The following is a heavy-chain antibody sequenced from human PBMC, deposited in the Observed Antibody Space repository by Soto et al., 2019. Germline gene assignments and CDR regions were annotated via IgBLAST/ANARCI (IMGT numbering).Heavy chain of an antibody. J-gene: IGHJ4*02. D-gene: IGHD3-22*01. CDR3: ARLGGYVSVGYYYLWDS. V-gene: IGHV4-39*01. CDR1: DGSMSSDSSY. Sequence: SETLSLTCRVSDGSMSSDSSYWGWIRQPPGKGLEWIGVINHSGSTYHNLSLKGRVTMSVDASRNQFSLKLTSMTAADTAVYYCARLGGYVSVGYYYLWDSWGQGTLVTVSS. CDR2: INHSGST.